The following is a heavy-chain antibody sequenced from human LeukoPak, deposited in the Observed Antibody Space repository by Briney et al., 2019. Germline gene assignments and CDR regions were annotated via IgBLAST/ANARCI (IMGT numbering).Heavy chain of an antibody. Sequence: PSETLSLTCAVYGGSFSVCYWSWIRQPPGKGLGWIGEINHSGSTNYNPSLKSRVTISVDTSKNQFSLKLSSVTAADTAVYYCASQPPPNCSSTSSPQGWFDPWGQGTLVTVSS. J-gene: IGHJ5*02. CDR2: INHSGST. D-gene: IGHD2-2*01. CDR1: GGSFSVCY. CDR3: ASQPPPNCSSTSSPQGWFDP. V-gene: IGHV4-34*01.